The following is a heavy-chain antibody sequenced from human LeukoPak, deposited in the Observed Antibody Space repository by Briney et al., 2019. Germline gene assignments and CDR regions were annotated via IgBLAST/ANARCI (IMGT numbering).Heavy chain of an antibody. J-gene: IGHJ3*02. V-gene: IGHV1-69*01. CDR2: IIPIFGTA. D-gene: IGHD3-3*01. CDR1: GGTFSSYA. Sequence: SVKVSCKPSGGTFSSYAISWVRQAPGQGLEWMGGIIPIFGTANYAQKFQDRVTITADESTSTAYMELSSLRSEDTAVYYCARGNGRITIFGEWLLVAFDIWGQGTMVTVSS. CDR3: ARGNGRITIFGEWLLVAFDI.